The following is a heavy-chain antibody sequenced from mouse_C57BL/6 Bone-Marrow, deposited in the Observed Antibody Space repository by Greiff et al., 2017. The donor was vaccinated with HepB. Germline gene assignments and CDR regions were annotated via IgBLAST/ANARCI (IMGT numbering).Heavy chain of an antibody. Sequence: QVQLQQPGAELVRPGPSVKLSCKASGYTFTSYWMHWVKQRPGQGLEWIGVIDPSDSYTNYNQKFKGKATLTVDTSSSTAYMQLSSLTSEDSAVYYCARRGNYPFAYWGQGTLVTVSA. CDR1: GYTFTSYW. CDR2: IDPSDSYT. CDR3: ARRGNYPFAY. J-gene: IGHJ3*01. V-gene: IGHV1-59*01. D-gene: IGHD2-1*01.